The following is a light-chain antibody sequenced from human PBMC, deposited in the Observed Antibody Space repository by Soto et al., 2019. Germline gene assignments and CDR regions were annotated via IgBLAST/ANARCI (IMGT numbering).Light chain of an antibody. Sequence: QPVLSQSPSASAYLGASVKLTCTLSSGHSSYAIAWHQQQPEKGPRYLMKLNSDGSHSKGDGIPDRFSGSNTGAERYLTISSLQSEDEADYYCQTWGTDIVVFGGGTKLTVL. J-gene: IGLJ2*01. CDR1: SGHSSYA. V-gene: IGLV4-69*01. CDR2: LNSDGSH. CDR3: QTWGTDIVV.